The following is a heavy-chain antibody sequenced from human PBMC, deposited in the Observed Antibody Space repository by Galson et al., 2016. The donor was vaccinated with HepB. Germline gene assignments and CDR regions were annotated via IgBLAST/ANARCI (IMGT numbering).Heavy chain of an antibody. J-gene: IGHJ3*02. V-gene: IGHV4-4*07. CDR2: IYTGGST. Sequence: SETLSLTCTVSGGSISSDYWSWIRQPAGKGLEWIGRIYTGGSTNYNPSLRSRVTMSVDTSKKQFSLQLKSVTPEDTAVYYCATSGFGKPFEFGAFDIWGQGTTVTVSS. D-gene: IGHD3-10*01. CDR1: GGSISSDY. CDR3: ATSGFGKPFEFGAFDI.